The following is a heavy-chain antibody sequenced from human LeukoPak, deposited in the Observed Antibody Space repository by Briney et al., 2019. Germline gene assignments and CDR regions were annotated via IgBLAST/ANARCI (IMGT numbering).Heavy chain of an antibody. D-gene: IGHD6-19*01. CDR3: AREGVAAVADAFDI. V-gene: IGHV3-11*06. Sequence: GGSLRLSCAASGFTFSDYYMSWIRQAPGKGLEWVSYISSSSSYTNYADSVKGRFTISRDNAKNSLYLQVNSLRAEDTAVYYCAREGVAAVADAFDIWGQGTMVTVSS. CDR2: ISSSSSYT. J-gene: IGHJ3*02. CDR1: GFTFSDYY.